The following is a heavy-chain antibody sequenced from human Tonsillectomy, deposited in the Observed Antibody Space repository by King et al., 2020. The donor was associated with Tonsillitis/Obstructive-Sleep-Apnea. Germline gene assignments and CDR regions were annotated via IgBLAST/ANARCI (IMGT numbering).Heavy chain of an antibody. CDR2: IYYSGST. CDR1: GGSISSSSYY. V-gene: IGHV4-39*01. CDR3: ASQDEAITTVTT. Sequence: QLQESGPGLVKPSETLSLTCTVSGGSISSSSYYWGWIRQPPGKGLEWIGSIYYSGSTYYNPSLKSRVTISVDTSKNQFSLKLSSVTAADTAVYYCASQDEAITTVTTWGQGTLVTVSS. J-gene: IGHJ4*02. D-gene: IGHD4-11*01.